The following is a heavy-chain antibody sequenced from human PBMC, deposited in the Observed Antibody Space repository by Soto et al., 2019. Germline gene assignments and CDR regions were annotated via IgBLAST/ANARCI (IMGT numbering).Heavy chain of an antibody. D-gene: IGHD3-22*01. CDR3: ARDLYCYDSSGYPDAFDI. J-gene: IGHJ3*02. CDR2: IWYDGSNK. Sequence: QVQRGESGGGVVQPGRSLRLSCAASGFTFSSYGMHWVRQAPGKGLEWVAVIWYDGSNKYYADFVKGRFTISKDNSKHTLYLQMNGLGAEDTAVYYCARDLYCYDSSGYPDAFDIWGQGPMVTVSS. CDR1: GFTFSSYG. V-gene: IGHV3-33*01.